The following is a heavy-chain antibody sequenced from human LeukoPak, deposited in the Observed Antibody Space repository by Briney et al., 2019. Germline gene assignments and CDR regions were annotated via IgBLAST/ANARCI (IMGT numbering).Heavy chain of an antibody. J-gene: IGHJ4*02. CDR3: ARGPHYYDSSGYYY. D-gene: IGHD3-22*01. Sequence: GGSLRLSCAASGFTVSSNYMSWVRQAPGKGLEWVPVIYSGGSTYYADSVKGRFTISRHNSKNTLYLQMNSLRAEDTAVYYCARGPHYYDSSGYYYWGQGTLVTVSS. CDR1: GFTVSSNY. V-gene: IGHV3-53*04. CDR2: IYSGGST.